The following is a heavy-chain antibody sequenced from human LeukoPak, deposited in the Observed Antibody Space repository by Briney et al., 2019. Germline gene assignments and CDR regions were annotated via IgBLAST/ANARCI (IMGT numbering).Heavy chain of an antibody. V-gene: IGHV3-15*01. CDR2: IKSKTDGGTT. CDR1: GLTFTNYA. CDR3: TTDPDLVQLERRDY. Sequence: GGSLRLSCAASGLTFTNYAMHWVRQAPGKGLEWVGRIKSKTDGGTTDYAAPVKGRFTISRDDSNNTLYLQMNSLKTEDTAVYYCTTDPDLVQLERRDYWGQGTLVTVSS. J-gene: IGHJ4*02. D-gene: IGHD1-1*01.